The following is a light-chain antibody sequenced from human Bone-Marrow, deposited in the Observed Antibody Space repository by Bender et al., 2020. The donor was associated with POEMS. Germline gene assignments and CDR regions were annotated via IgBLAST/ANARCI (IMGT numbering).Light chain of an antibody. CDR2: EVT. V-gene: IGLV2-8*01. Sequence: QSVLTQPPSASGSPGQSVTISCTGTGSDVGGYDYVSWYQQHPGKAPKLLICEVTKRPSGVSSRFSASKSDNTASLTISGLQAEDEADYYCCSVATSGAYVFGTGTKVTV. CDR1: GSDVGGYDY. CDR3: CSVATSGAYV. J-gene: IGLJ1*01.